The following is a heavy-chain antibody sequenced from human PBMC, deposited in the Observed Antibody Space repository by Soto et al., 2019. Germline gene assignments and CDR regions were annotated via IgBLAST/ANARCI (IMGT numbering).Heavy chain of an antibody. CDR1: GYTFAAYY. CDR2: INPTSGGT. J-gene: IGHJ4*02. V-gene: IGHV1-2*02. D-gene: IGHD4-17*01. CDR3: ARDPDYGDYWGHFFDS. Sequence: QVQLVQSGAEVKKPGASVKVSCKTSGYTFAAYYIHWIRQAPGQGLEWMGWINPTSGGTGYAQNFHDRVTMTRDTSISTAYMELRRLNSDDTAVYYCARDPDYGDYWGHFFDSWGQGTPVTVSS.